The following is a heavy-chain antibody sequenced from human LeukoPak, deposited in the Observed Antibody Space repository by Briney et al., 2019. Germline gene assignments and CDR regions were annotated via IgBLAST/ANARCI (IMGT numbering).Heavy chain of an antibody. CDR3: ARDRYILTGHYYFDY. D-gene: IGHD3-9*01. Sequence: PGGSLRLSCAASGFTFSDYYMSWIRQAPGKGLEWVSYISSSSSYINYADSVKGRFTISRDNAKNSLYLQMNSLRAEDTAVYYCARDRYILTGHYYFDYWGQGTLVTVSS. CDR2: ISSSSSYI. CDR1: GFTFSDYY. V-gene: IGHV3-11*06. J-gene: IGHJ4*02.